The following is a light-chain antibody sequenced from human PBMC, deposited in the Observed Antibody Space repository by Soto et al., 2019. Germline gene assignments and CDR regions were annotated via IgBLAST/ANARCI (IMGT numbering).Light chain of an antibody. CDR1: QTINNC. Sequence: DIQMTQSPSTLSASVGDRVTITCRASQTINNCLAWYQQKPGRAPKLLISDASNLESGVPSRFSGSGSGTEFTLSINSLHPDDFATYYCQQCYIYWTFGQGTKVDI. CDR3: QQCYIYWT. J-gene: IGKJ1*01. CDR2: DAS. V-gene: IGKV1-5*01.